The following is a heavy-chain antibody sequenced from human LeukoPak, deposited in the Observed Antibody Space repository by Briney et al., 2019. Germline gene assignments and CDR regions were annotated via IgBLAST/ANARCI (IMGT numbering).Heavy chain of an antibody. CDR1: GYTFTGYY. J-gene: IGHJ4*02. V-gene: IGHV1-2*02. D-gene: IGHD1-26*01. CDR2: INPNSGGT. CDR3: ARAGPLYSGAYLGY. Sequence: WASVTVSCKASGYTFTGYYMHWVRQAPGQGLEWMGWINPNSGGTNYAQKFQGRVTMTRDTSISTAYMELSRLRSDDTAVYYCARAGPLYSGAYLGYWGQGTLVTVSS.